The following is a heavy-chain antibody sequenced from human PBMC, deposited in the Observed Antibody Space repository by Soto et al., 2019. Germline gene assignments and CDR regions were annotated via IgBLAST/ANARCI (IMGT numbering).Heavy chain of an antibody. J-gene: IGHJ4*02. CDR3: ARASFYGDYDFDH. Sequence: EVQLVESGGGLVQPGGSLRLSCAASGFVFNTFWMSWVRQAPGKGLEWVANIRQDGSEQFYVDSVKGRFTISRDNAKNSLYLQMNSLRAEDTAVYYCARASFYGDYDFDHWGQGTLVTASS. V-gene: IGHV3-7*01. CDR2: IRQDGSEQ. CDR1: GFVFNTFW. D-gene: IGHD4-17*01.